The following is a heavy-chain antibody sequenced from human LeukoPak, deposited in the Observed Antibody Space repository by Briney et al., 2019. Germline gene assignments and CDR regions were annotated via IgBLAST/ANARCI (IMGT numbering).Heavy chain of an antibody. V-gene: IGHV5-51*01. CDR2: IYPGDSDT. J-gene: IGHJ4*02. CDR3: ARQWSTRGGTYLFY. Sequence: GESLKISRKGSGYTFSTYWIAWVRQMPGKGLEWMGVIYPGDSDTRYSPSFQGQVTISADKSISTAYLQWSSLKASDTAMYYCARQWSTRGGTYLFYWGQGTLVTVSS. D-gene: IGHD1-26*01. CDR1: GYTFSTYW.